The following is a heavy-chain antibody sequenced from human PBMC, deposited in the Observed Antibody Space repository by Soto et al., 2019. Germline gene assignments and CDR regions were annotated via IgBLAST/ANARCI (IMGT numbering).Heavy chain of an antibody. CDR1: GYTFSDYY. Sequence: ASVKVSCRASGYTFSDYYIHWVRQAHGQGLEWMVWINPNSGGTKYAPKFQGGVNMTRDTSINTAYMELSRLRSGDTAVYYCAREPATAKPEGVDFWG. CDR3: AREPATAKPEGVDF. CDR2: INPNSGGT. J-gene: IGHJ4*01. D-gene: IGHD1-1*01. V-gene: IGHV1-2*02.